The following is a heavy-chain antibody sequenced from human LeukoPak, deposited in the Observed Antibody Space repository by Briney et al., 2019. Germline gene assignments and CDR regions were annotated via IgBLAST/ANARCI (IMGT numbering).Heavy chain of an antibody. V-gene: IGHV4-38-2*01. J-gene: IGHJ3*02. Sequence: SETLSLTCAVSGYSISSGYYWGWIRPPPGKGLEWIGSIYHSGSTYYNPSLRSRVTISVDTSKNQFSLKLSSVTAADTAVYYCARWGNYDSSGYYPNDAFDIWGQGTMVTVSS. CDR1: GYSISSGYY. D-gene: IGHD3-22*01. CDR2: IYHSGST. CDR3: ARWGNYDSSGYYPNDAFDI.